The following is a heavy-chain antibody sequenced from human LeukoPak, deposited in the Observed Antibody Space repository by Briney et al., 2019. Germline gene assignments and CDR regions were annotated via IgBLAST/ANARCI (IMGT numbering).Heavy chain of an antibody. D-gene: IGHD3-10*01. V-gene: IGHV4-34*01. CDR3: ARGFVSYYYGSGSYEGPDY. Sequence: SETLSLTCAVYGGSFSGYYWSWIRQPPGKGLEWIGEINHSGSTNYNPSLKSRVTISVDTSKNQFSLKPSSVTAADTAVYYCARGFVSYYYGSGSYEGPDYWGQGTLVTVSS. J-gene: IGHJ4*02. CDR2: INHSGST. CDR1: GGSFSGYY.